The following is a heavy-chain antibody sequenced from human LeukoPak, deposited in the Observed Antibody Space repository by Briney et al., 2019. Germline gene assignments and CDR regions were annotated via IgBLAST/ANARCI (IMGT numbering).Heavy chain of an antibody. D-gene: IGHD1-26*01. J-gene: IGHJ4*02. CDR3: ARQGYTVSYYFLDY. CDR1: GGSMRSYW. Sequence: PSETLSLTCAVSGGSMRSYWWGWVRQPAGKGLEWIGRVYPTGSTRFNPSLKSRLTMSMDTSTNQFSMKLTSVTAADTAVYFCARQGYTVSYYFLDYWSQGTLVTVSS. CDR2: VYPTGST. V-gene: IGHV4-4*07.